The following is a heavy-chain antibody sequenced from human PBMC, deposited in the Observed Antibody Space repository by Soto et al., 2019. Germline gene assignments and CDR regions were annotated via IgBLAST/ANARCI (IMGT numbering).Heavy chain of an antibody. CDR3: AKDALAYYDFWS. CDR2: ISNSGRST. D-gene: IGHD3-3*01. Sequence: GGSLRLSCTASGLTFSSYAMSWVRQAPGKGLEWVSHISNSGRSTKYADSVKGRFTISRDNSKNTLYLQMNSLRAEDTAIYYCAKDALAYYDFWSWGQGTLVTVS. V-gene: IGHV3-23*01. CDR1: GLTFSSYA. J-gene: IGHJ4*02.